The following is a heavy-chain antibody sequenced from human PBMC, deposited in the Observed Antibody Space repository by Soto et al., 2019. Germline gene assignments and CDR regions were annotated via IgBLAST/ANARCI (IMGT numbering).Heavy chain of an antibody. V-gene: IGHV3-66*01. CDR3: ARVMGDFWSGFNYYYYYMDV. CDR1: GFTVSSNY. J-gene: IGHJ6*03. CDR2: IYSGGST. D-gene: IGHD3-3*01. Sequence: EGSLRLSCAASGFTVSSNYMSWVRQAPGKGLEWVSVIYSGGSTYYTDSVKGRFTISRDNSKNTLYLQMNSLRAEDTAVYYCARVMGDFWSGFNYYYYYMDVWGKGTTVTVSS.